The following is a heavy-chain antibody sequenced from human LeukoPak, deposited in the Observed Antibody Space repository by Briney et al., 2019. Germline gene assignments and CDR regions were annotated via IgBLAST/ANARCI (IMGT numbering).Heavy chain of an antibody. CDR1: GGSFSGYY. D-gene: IGHD3-9*01. Sequence: PSETLSLTCAVYGGSFSGYYWSWIRQPPGKGLEWIGEINHSGSTNYNPSLKSRVTISVDTSKNQFSLKLSSVTAADTAVYYCALGVYDILTGYLFDYWGQGTLVTVSS. J-gene: IGHJ4*02. V-gene: IGHV4-34*01. CDR2: INHSGST. CDR3: ALGVYDILTGYLFDY.